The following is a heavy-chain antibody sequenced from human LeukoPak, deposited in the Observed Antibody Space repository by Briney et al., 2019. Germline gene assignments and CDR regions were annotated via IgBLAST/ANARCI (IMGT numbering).Heavy chain of an antibody. Sequence: PGGSLRLSCAASGFTFSSYAMSWVRQAPGKGLEWVSLISWDGGSTYYADSVKGRLTISRDNSKNSLYLQMNSLRAEDTALYYCAKDSVRDGYSPDYWGQGTLVTVSS. CDR2: ISWDGGST. CDR1: GFTFSSYA. J-gene: IGHJ4*02. V-gene: IGHV3-43D*03. CDR3: AKDSVRDGYSPDY. D-gene: IGHD5-24*01.